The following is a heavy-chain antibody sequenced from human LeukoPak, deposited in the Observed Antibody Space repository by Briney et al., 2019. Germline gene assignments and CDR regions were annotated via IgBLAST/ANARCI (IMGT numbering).Heavy chain of an antibody. CDR1: GGSISSYY. CDR3: ARDHYYDSSGHNYSDC. CDR2: IYTSGST. J-gene: IGHJ4*02. Sequence: SQTVSLTCTVSGGSISSYYWSWIRQPAGKGLVWIGRIYTSGSTNYNPSLKSRVTISVDTSKNQFSLKLSSVTAADTAWYYCARDHYYDSSGHNYSDCGSQGSLLTVSS. D-gene: IGHD3-22*01. V-gene: IGHV4-4*07.